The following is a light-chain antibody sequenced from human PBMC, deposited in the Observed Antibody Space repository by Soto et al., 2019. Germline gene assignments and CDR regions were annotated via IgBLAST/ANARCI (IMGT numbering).Light chain of an antibody. CDR2: EVS. CDR3: CSYAGSSTFWV. J-gene: IGLJ3*02. V-gene: IGLV2-23*02. CDR1: SSDVGSYHL. Sequence: QSVLTQPASVSGSPGQSITISCTGTSSDVGSYHLVSWYQQHPGKAPKLMIYEVSKRPSGVSNRFSGSKSGNTASLTISGLQAEDEADYYCCSYAGSSTFWVFGGGTQLTVL.